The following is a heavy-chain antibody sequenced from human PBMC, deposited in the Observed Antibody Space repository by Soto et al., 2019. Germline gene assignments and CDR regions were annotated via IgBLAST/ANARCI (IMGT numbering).Heavy chain of an antibody. CDR3: ARVGCSSTSCYSSNYYYYGMDV. CDR1: GYTFTSYY. Sequence: ASVKVSCKASGYTFTSYYMHWVRQAPGQGLEWMGIINPSGGNTSYAQKFQGRVTMTRDTSTSTVYMELSSLRSEDTAVYYCARVGCSSTSCYSSNYYYYGMDVWGQGTTVTVSS. CDR2: INPSGGNT. J-gene: IGHJ6*02. D-gene: IGHD2-2*02. V-gene: IGHV1-46*01.